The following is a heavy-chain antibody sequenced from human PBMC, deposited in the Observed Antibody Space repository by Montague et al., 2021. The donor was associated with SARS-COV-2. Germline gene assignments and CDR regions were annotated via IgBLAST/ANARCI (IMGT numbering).Heavy chain of an antibody. CDR3: ARHASYDYSKDLYYYSYDGMDV. CDR2: IYYTGST. V-gene: IGHV4-39*01. CDR1: GGSISSSSYY. Sequence: SETLSLTCTVSGGSISSSSYYWGWIRQPPGKGLEWIGSIYYTGSTYYNPSLESRVTISVDTSKNQFSLKLSSVSAADTAVYYCARHASYDYSKDLYYYSYDGMDVWGQGTTVTVSS. J-gene: IGHJ6*02. D-gene: IGHD4-11*01.